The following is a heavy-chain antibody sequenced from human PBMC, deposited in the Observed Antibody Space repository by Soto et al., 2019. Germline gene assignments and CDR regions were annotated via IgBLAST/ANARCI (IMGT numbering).Heavy chain of an antibody. V-gene: IGHV3-33*01. CDR2: IWYDGSNK. CDR1: GFTFSSYG. Sequence: PGGSLRLSCAASGFTFSSYGMHWVRQAPGKGLEWVAVIWYDGSNKYYADSVKGRFTISRDNSKNTLYLQMNSLRAEDTAVYYCARPILNYYDSSGYYYYYGMDVWGQGTTVTVSS. D-gene: IGHD3-22*01. J-gene: IGHJ6*02. CDR3: ARPILNYYDSSGYYYYYGMDV.